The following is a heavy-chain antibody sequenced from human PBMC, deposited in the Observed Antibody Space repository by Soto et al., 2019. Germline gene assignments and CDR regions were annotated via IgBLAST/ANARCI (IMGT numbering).Heavy chain of an antibody. V-gene: IGHV2-5*01. D-gene: IGHD3-10*01. CDR2: VYWSDEK. J-gene: IGHJ5*02. CDR1: GFSLKSSGAG. Sequence: GSGPTLVNPTQTLKLTCTFSGFSLKSSGAGVAWIRQPPGMALQWLALVYWSDEKRYSRSLKNGLIITKDTSENEVVLTMTNMDPLDTATYYCAHKEYYFATGTYYNVRWFDPWGQGILVTVSS. CDR3: AHKEYYFATGTYYNVRWFDP.